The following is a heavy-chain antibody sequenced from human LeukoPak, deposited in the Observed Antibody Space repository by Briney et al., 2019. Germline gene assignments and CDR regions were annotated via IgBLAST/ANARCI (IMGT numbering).Heavy chain of an antibody. CDR3: ARGHGGNVDY. CDR1: GFTFADYY. D-gene: IGHD4-23*01. J-gene: IGHJ4*02. CDR2: ITTSSSYT. V-gene: IGHV3-11*05. Sequence: GGSLRLSCAASGFTFADYYMTWVRQAPGKGLEWVSYITTSSSYTTSPDSLKGRFTISRDNAKNSLYLQMTSLRSEDTAVYYCARGHGGNVDYWGQGTLVTVSS.